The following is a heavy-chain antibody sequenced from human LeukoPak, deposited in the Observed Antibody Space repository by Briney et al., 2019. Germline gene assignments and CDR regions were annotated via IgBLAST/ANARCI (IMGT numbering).Heavy chain of an antibody. CDR1: GFTLSDYG. Sequence: GGSLRLSCAASGFTLSDYGMHWVRQAPGKGLEWVAVISYDGSNKYYADYVKGRFIISRDNSKNTLYLQMNSSGDEDTSLYYCAKDHRNCGGDCNDYWGQGTLVTVSS. V-gene: IGHV3-30*18. J-gene: IGHJ4*02. CDR3: AKDHRNCGGDCNDY. D-gene: IGHD2-21*02. CDR2: ISYDGSNK.